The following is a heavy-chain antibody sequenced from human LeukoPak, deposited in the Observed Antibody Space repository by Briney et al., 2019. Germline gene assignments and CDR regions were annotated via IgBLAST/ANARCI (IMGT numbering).Heavy chain of an antibody. CDR2: INTKSGMT. J-gene: IGHJ4*02. CDR1: GYTFTRYD. V-gene: IGHV1-8*01. Sequence: ASVKVSCKASGYTFTRYDINWVRQATGQGLEWMGWINTKSGMTGHAQKFQGRVTMTRDTSISTAYMELSRLRSDDTAVYYCARDLSVYSSSSDDYWGQGTLVTVSS. CDR3: ARDLSVYSSSSDDY. D-gene: IGHD6-6*01.